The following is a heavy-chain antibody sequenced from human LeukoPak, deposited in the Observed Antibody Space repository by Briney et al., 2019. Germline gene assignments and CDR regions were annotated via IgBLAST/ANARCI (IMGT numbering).Heavy chain of an antibody. CDR1: GFTFSSYS. Sequence: GGSLRLSCAASGFTFSSYSMNWVRQAPEKGLEWVSYISSSSSTIYYADSVKGRFTISRDNAKNSLYLQMNSLRAEDTAVYYCAELGITMIGGVWGKGTTVTISS. D-gene: IGHD3-10*02. V-gene: IGHV3-48*04. CDR2: ISSSSSTI. J-gene: IGHJ6*04. CDR3: AELGITMIGGV.